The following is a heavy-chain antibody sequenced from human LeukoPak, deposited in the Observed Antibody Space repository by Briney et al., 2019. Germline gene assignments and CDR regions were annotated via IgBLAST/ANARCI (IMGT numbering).Heavy chain of an antibody. D-gene: IGHD3-22*01. V-gene: IGHV3-7*05. Sequence: GGSLRLSCAASGFAFSSYGMNWVRQAPGKGLEWVANIKQDGSEKYYGDSVKGRFTISRDNAKNSLYLQMNSLRAEDTAVYYCARGDYYDSSGYYVDAFDVWGQGTMVTVSS. CDR2: IKQDGSEK. J-gene: IGHJ3*01. CDR1: GFAFSSYG. CDR3: ARGDYYDSSGYYVDAFDV.